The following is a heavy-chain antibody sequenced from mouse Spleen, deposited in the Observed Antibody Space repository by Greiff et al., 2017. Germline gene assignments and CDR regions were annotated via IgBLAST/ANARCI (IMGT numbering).Heavy chain of an antibody. CDR1: GYTFTSYV. D-gene: IGHD2-3*01. Sequence: EVQLVESGPELVKPGASVKMSCKASGYTFTSYVMHWVKQKPGQGLEWIGYINPYNDGTKYNEKFKGKATLTSDKSSSTAYMELSSLTSEDSAVYYCARDGYLYYYAMDYWGQGTSVTVSS. CDR2: INPYNDGT. V-gene: IGHV1-14*01. CDR3: ARDGYLYYYAMDY. J-gene: IGHJ4*01.